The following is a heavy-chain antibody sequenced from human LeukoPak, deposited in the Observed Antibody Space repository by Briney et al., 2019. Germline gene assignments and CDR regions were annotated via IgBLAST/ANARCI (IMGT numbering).Heavy chain of an antibody. J-gene: IGHJ4*02. D-gene: IGHD5-18*01. CDR2: IRYDGSNK. CDR1: GFTFSSYG. V-gene: IGHV3-30*02. CDR3: ARNSYDGSTFDY. Sequence: GGSLRLSCAASGFTFSSYGMHWVRHAPGKGLEWVAFIRYDGSNKYYADSVKGRFTISRDNSKNTLYLQMNSLRAEDTAVYYCARNSYDGSTFDYWGQGTLVTVSS.